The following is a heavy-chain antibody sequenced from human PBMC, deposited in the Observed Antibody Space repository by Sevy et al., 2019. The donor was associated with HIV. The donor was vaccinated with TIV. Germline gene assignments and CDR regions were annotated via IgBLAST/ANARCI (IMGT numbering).Heavy chain of an antibody. CDR2: IKSKADGGAI. CDR3: TTVVKNDFWNGHVNYYGLDV. D-gene: IGHD3-3*01. Sequence: GGSLRLSCAASGFTFSYAWMSWVRQAPGKGLEWVGRIKSKADGGAIDYSPPVRGRFTISRDDPKNTVYVEMESLKTEDTAIYYCTTVVKNDFWNGHVNYYGLDVWGQGTTVTVSS. V-gene: IGHV3-15*01. J-gene: IGHJ6*02. CDR1: GFTFSYAW.